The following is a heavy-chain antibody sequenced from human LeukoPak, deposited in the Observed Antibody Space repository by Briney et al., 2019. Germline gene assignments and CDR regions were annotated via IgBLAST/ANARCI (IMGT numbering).Heavy chain of an antibody. J-gene: IGHJ4*02. D-gene: IGHD4-17*01. Sequence: PSETLSLTCTVSGGSISSSSYYWGWIRQPPGKGLEWIGSIYYSGSTYYNPSLKGRVTISVDTSKNQFSLKLSSVTAADTAVYYCARLGDYFGSTGQIDYWGQGTLVTVSS. CDR1: GGSISSSSYY. CDR3: ARLGDYFGSTGQIDY. V-gene: IGHV4-39*01. CDR2: IYYSGST.